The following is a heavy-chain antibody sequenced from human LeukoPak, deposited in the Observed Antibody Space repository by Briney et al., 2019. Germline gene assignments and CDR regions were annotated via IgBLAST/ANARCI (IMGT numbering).Heavy chain of an antibody. CDR3: ARSYCSSTSCYAVGGGWFDP. CDR2: INHSGIT. J-gene: IGHJ5*02. CDR1: GGSFSGYY. D-gene: IGHD2-2*01. V-gene: IGHV4-34*01. Sequence: KPSETLSLTCAVYGGSFSGYYWSWIRQPPGKGLEWIGEINHSGITNYNPSLKSRVTISVDTSKNQFSLKLSSVTAADTAVYYCARSYCSSTSCYAVGGGWFDPWGQGTLVTVSS.